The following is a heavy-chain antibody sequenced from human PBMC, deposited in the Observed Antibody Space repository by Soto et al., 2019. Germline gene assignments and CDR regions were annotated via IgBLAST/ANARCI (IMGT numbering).Heavy chain of an antibody. J-gene: IGHJ4*02. CDR3: ARVRMTTVNRFFDY. V-gene: IGHV4-34*01. CDR2: INHSGST. D-gene: IGHD4-17*01. CDR1: GGSFSGYY. Sequence: SETLSLTCAVYGGSFSGYYWSWIRQPPGKGLEWIGEINHSGSTNYNPSLKSRVTISVDTSKNQFSLKLSSVTAADTAVYYCARVRMTTVNRFFDYWGQGTLVTVSS.